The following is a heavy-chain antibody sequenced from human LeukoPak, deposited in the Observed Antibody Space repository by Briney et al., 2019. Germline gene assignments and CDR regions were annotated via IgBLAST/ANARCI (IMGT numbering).Heavy chain of an antibody. D-gene: IGHD3-22*01. CDR2: ISGSGGST. V-gene: IGHV3-23*01. CDR3: AKNYYDSSGYYPFDY. CDR1: GFTFSSYA. J-gene: IGHJ4*02. Sequence: GGSLGLSCAASGFTFSSYAMSWVRQAPGKGLEWVSAISGSGGSTYYADSVKGRFTISRDNSKNTLYLQMYSLRAEDTAVYYCAKNYYDSSGYYPFDYWGQGTLVTVSS.